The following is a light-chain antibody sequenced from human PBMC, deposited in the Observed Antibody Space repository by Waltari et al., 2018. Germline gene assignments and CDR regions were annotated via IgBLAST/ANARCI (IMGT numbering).Light chain of an antibody. CDR1: SSDVGGYDY. Sequence: QSVLTQPPSASGSPGQSVSISCTGTSSDVGGYDYVSWYQQHPGKAPKLMIYDVSKRPSGVPDRFSGSKSGSTASLTVSGLQADDEADYYCSSYAGNNNYIFGSGTKVTVL. J-gene: IGLJ1*01. V-gene: IGLV2-8*01. CDR2: DVS. CDR3: SSYAGNNNYI.